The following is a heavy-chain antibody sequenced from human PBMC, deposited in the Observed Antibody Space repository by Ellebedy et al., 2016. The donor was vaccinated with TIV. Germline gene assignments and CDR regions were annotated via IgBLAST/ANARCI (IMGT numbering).Heavy chain of an antibody. D-gene: IGHD5-24*01. CDR1: GFTFSTYS. CDR3: TRDSGVAIMRYFDY. J-gene: IGHJ4*02. Sequence: GESLKISCSASGFTFSTYSMNWVRQAPGKGLEWISYIYSGGSTIYYADSVKGRFTISRDNSKNTLWLQMNSLRAEDTAVYYCTRDSGVAIMRYFDYWGQGTLVTVSS. V-gene: IGHV3-48*01. CDR2: IYSGGSTI.